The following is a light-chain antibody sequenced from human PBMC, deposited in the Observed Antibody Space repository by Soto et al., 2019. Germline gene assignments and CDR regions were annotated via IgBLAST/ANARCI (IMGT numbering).Light chain of an antibody. J-gene: IGKJ1*01. Sequence: EIWLTQSPGTLSLSPGERATLSCRASQSVSGSYLAWFQQRPGQAPRLLIYGASSRATGIPDRFSGSGSGTDSTLTISRLEPEDFAVVCCQQYGNSPQTFGQGTKVEVK. CDR3: QQYGNSPQT. CDR1: QSVSGSY. CDR2: GAS. V-gene: IGKV3-20*01.